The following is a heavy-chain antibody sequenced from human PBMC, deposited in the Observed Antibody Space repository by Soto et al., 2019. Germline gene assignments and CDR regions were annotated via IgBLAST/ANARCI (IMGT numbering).Heavy chain of an antibody. V-gene: IGHV4-4*02. Sequence: QLQLQESGPGLVRPSGTLSLTCAVSGGFTSTNNWWSWVRQPPGKGLEWIGDAYHSGSTEYNPSLKSRVSISGDKSKNRNSLKLPSATAADTAVYYCARSPPSSYYGGSGTFGYWGQGTLVTVSS. J-gene: IGHJ4*02. CDR3: ARSPPSSYYGGSGTFGY. CDR1: GGFTSTNNW. D-gene: IGHD3-10*01. CDR2: AYHSGST.